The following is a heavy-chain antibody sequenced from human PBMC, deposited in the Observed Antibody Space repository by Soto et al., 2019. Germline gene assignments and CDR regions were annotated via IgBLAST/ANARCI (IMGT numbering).Heavy chain of an antibody. V-gene: IGHV1-8*01. D-gene: IGHD3-9*01. Sequence: ASVKVSCKASGYTFTSYDINWVRQATGQGLEWMGWMNPNSGNTGYAQKFQGRVTMTRNTSISTAYMELSGLRSEDTAVYYCARALRRADDILTGYYSYYFDYWGQGTLVTVSS. CDR1: GYTFTSYD. CDR2: MNPNSGNT. CDR3: ARALRRADDILTGYYSYYFDY. J-gene: IGHJ4*02.